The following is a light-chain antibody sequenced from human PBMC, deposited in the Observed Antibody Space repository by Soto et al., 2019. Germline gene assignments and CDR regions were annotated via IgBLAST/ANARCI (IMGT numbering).Light chain of an antibody. Sequence: AIQLTQSPSSLSASVGERVTITCRASQGISSALAWYQQKPGKAPKLLIYDASSLESGVPSRFSGSGSGTDFTLTISSLQPEDFATYYCQQFNSYPLFGQGARLEIK. CDR3: QQFNSYPL. V-gene: IGKV1-13*02. J-gene: IGKJ5*01. CDR2: DAS. CDR1: QGISSA.